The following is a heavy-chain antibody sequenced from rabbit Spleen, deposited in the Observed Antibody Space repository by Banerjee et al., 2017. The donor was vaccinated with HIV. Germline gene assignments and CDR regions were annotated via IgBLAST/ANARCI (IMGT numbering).Heavy chain of an antibody. V-gene: IGHV1S45*01. Sequence: QEQLVESGGGLVQPEGSLTLTCTASGFSFSDKAVMCWVRQAPGKGLEWIACINTITGKSVYASWAKGRFIMSRTSSTTVTLQMTSLTAADTATYFCARADNIRSGYWDLWGPGTLVTVS. J-gene: IGHJ4*01. D-gene: IGHD1-1*01. CDR1: GFSFSDKAV. CDR3: ARADNIRSGYWDL. CDR2: INTITGKS.